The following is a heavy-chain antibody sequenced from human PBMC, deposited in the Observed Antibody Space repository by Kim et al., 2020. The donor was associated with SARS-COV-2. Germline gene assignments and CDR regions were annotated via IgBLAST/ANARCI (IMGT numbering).Heavy chain of an antibody. D-gene: IGHD1-26*01. J-gene: IGHJ4*02. Sequence: YADSVKGRFTISRDNAKNSLYLQMNSLRAEDTAVYYCARDSGSYLYFGYWGQGTLVTVSS. CDR3: ARDSGSYLYFGY. V-gene: IGHV3-48*03.